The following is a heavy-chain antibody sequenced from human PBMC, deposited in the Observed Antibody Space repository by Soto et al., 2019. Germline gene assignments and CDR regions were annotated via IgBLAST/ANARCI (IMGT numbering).Heavy chain of an antibody. V-gene: IGHV5-51*01. J-gene: IGHJ6*02. CDR2: IYPGDSDT. CDR1: GYSFTSYW. Sequence: GESLKISCNGSGYSFTSYWIGWVRQMPGKGLESMGIIYPGDSDTRYSPSFQGQVTISADKSISTAYMELSSLRSEDTAVYYCARGFSGYYGMDVWGQGTTVTSP. CDR3: ARGFSGYYGMDV.